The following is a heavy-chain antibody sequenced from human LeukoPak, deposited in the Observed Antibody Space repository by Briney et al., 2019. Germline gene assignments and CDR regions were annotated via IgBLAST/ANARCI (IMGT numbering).Heavy chain of an antibody. J-gene: IGHJ6*02. CDR2: ISASSTYI. CDR1: GFTFSTYS. CDR3: ARHEPVITLSSYYYGMDV. D-gene: IGHD1-14*01. Sequence: PGGSLRLSCAASGFTFSTYSMNWVRQAPGKGLEWVSSISASSTYIYYADSVKGRFTISRDNARNSLYLQMNSLRAEDTAVYYCARHEPVITLSSYYYGMDVWGPGTTVTVSS. V-gene: IGHV3-21*01.